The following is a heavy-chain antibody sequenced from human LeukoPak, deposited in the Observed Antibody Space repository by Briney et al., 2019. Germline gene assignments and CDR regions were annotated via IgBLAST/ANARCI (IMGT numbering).Heavy chain of an antibody. CDR2: IQTSGST. V-gene: IGHV4-61*02. Sequence: SQTLSLTCTVSGGSISSGTDYWSWLRQPAGKGLEWIGRIQTSGSTNYNPSLKSRVTISVDTSKNQFSLNLSSVTAADTAVYYCARTSRLAVAGTGYYYFYLDVWGRGTTVTVS. J-gene: IGHJ6*03. CDR3: ARTSRLAVAGTGYYYFYLDV. D-gene: IGHD6-19*01. CDR1: GGSISSGTDY.